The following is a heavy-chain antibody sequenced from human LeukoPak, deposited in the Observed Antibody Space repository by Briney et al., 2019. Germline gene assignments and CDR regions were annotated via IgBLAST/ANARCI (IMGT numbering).Heavy chain of an antibody. J-gene: IGHJ4*02. Sequence: GGSLRLSCAASGFTFSSYAMSRVRQAPGKGLEWVSAISNNGGYTYYADSVQGRFTISRDNSKSTLCLQMNSLRAEDTAVYYCAKQLGYCSDGSCYFPYWGQGTLVTVSS. CDR2: ISNNGGYT. CDR1: GFTFSSYA. D-gene: IGHD2-15*01. CDR3: AKQLGYCSDGSCYFPY. V-gene: IGHV3-23*01.